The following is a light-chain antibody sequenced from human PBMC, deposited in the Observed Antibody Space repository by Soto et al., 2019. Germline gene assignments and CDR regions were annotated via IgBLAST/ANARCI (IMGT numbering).Light chain of an antibody. CDR2: DVN. V-gene: IGLV2-11*01. CDR3: CSYAGTYTFEV. Sequence: QSALTQPRSVSGSPGQSVTISCTGTSSDVGGYDYVSWYQHHPGKAPKLMIFDVNKRPSGVPDRFSGSKSGNTASLTISGLQDDDEADYYCCSYAGTYTFEVFGGGTKLTVL. J-gene: IGLJ2*01. CDR1: SSDVGGYDY.